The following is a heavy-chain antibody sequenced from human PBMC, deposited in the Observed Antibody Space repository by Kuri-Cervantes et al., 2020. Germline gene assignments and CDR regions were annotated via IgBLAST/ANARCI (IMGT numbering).Heavy chain of an antibody. J-gene: IGHJ3*02. V-gene: IGHV4-61*02. Sequence: SETLSLTCTVSGGPISSGSYYWSWIRQPAGKGLEWIGRIYTSGSTNYNPSLKSRVTISVDTSKNQFSLKLSSVTAADTAVYYCARTMVRGKGAFDIWGQGTMVTVSS. CDR1: GGPISSGSYY. D-gene: IGHD3-10*01. CDR3: ARTMVRGKGAFDI. CDR2: IYTSGST.